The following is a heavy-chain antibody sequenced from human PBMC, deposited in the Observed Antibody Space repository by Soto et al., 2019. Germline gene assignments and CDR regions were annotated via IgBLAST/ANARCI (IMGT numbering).Heavy chain of an antibody. CDR3: ARGGVYGGDHYYTGMDV. J-gene: IGHJ6*02. CDR2: INSYEHGP. D-gene: IGHD3-3*01. V-gene: IGHV3-23*01. Sequence: GGSLRLSCEASGFTFSKYALTWVRQSPGKGLGWFSAINSYEHGPYYIDSVRCRFTISRDNSKNMVYLQMNDLRADDSAVYYCARGGVYGGDHYYTGMDVWGQGTTVTVSS. CDR1: GFTFSKYA.